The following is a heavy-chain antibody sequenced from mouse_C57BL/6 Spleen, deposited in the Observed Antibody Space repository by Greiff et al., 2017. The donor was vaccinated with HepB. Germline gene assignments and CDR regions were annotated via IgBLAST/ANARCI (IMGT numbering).Heavy chain of an antibody. V-gene: IGHV1-55*01. CDR3: ARRPFITTASYAMDY. J-gene: IGHJ4*01. CDR1: GYTFTSYW. CDR2: IYPGSGST. D-gene: IGHD1-1*01. Sequence: QVQLQQPGAELVKPGASVKMSCKASGYTFTSYWITWVKQRPGQGLEWIGDIYPGSGSTNYNEKFKSKATLTVDTSSSTAYMQLSSLTSEDSAVYYCARRPFITTASYAMDYWGQGTSVTVSS.